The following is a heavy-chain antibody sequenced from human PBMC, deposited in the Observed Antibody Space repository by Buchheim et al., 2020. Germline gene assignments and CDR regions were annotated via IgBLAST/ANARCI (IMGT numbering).Heavy chain of an antibody. V-gene: IGHV1-2*04. D-gene: IGHD5-12*01. J-gene: IGHJ5*02. Sequence: QVQLVQSGAEVKKPGASVKVSCKASGYTFTGYYMHWVRQAPGQGLEWMGWINPNSGGTNYAQKFQGWVTMTRDTSISPASMELSRLRSDDTAVYYCARARRRGYSGYDYWFDPWGQGTL. CDR2: INPNSGGT. CDR1: GYTFTGYY. CDR3: ARARRRGYSGYDYWFDP.